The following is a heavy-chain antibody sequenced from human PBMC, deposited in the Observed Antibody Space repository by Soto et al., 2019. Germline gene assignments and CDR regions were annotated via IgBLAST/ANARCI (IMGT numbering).Heavy chain of an antibody. D-gene: IGHD2-15*01. J-gene: IGHJ6*02. CDR1: GYSFTSYW. V-gene: IGHV5-51*01. CDR2: IYPGDSDT. CDR3: ARHDSPSVIYYYYGMDV. Sequence: PGESLKISCQGSGYSFTSYWIGWVRQMPGKGLKWMGIIYPGDSDTRYSPSFQGQVTISADKSISTAYLQWSSLKASDTATYYCARHDSPSVIYYYYGMDVWGQGTTVTVSS.